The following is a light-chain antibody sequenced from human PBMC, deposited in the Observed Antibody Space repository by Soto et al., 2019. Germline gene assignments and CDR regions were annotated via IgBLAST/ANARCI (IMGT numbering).Light chain of an antibody. CDR3: AAWDATLSAVV. CDR1: SSNIGTNY. CDR2: RNN. J-gene: IGLJ2*01. V-gene: IGLV1-47*01. Sequence: QSVLTQPPSASGAPGQRVTISCSGSSSNIGTNYVYWYQQLPGTAPKLLIYRNNQRPSGVPDRFSGSKSGTSASLAISGLRSEDDADYYCAAWDATLSAVVFGGETKLTVL.